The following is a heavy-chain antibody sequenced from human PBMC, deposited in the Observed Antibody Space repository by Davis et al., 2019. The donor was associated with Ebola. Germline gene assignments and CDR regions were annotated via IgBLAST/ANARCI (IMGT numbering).Heavy chain of an antibody. CDR1: GFTFSSYS. CDR3: AKRHIGSGWVGDV. Sequence: PGGSLRLSCAASGFTFSSYSMNWVRQAPGKGLEWVSAISGGGEYTYSADSVKGRFTISRDNSKNTLYLQMNSLRAEDTAVYYCAKRHIGSGWVGDVWGKGTTVTVSS. D-gene: IGHD6-19*01. J-gene: IGHJ6*04. V-gene: IGHV3-23*01. CDR2: ISGGGEYT.